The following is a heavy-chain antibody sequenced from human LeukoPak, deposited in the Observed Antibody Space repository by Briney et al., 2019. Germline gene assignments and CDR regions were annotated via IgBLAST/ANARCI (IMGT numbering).Heavy chain of an antibody. J-gene: IGHJ3*02. Sequence: ASVKVSCKVSGYTLTELSMHWVRQAPGKGLEWMGGFDPEDAEAIYAQNFQGRVTMAGDTATDTAYMELSSLRSEDTAVSYCATGTSGFSDAFDIWGHGTMVTVSS. CDR3: ATGTSGFSDAFDI. CDR1: GYTLTELS. D-gene: IGHD3-10*01. V-gene: IGHV1-24*01. CDR2: FDPEDAEA.